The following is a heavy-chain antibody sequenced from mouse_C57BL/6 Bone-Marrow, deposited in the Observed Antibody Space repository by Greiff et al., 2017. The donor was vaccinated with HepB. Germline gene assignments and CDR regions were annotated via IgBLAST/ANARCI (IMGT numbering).Heavy chain of an antibody. V-gene: IGHV10-3*01. Sequence: GGGLVQPKGSLKLSCAASGFTFNTYAMHWVRQAPGKGLEWVARIRSKSSNYATYYADSVKDRFTISRDDSQSMLYLQMNNLKTEDTAMYYCVRDSGYYGSSYDAMDYWGQGTSVTVSS. CDR2: IRSKSSNYAT. CDR1: GFTFNTYA. D-gene: IGHD1-1*01. J-gene: IGHJ4*01. CDR3: VRDSGYYGSSYDAMDY.